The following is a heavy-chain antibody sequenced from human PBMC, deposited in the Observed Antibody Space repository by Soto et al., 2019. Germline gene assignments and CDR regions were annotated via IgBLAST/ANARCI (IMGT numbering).Heavy chain of an antibody. J-gene: IGHJ5*02. CDR1: GGSISSGDYY. V-gene: IGHV4-30-4*01. CDR3: ARDIYYDSSGTNWFDP. CDR2: IYYSGST. D-gene: IGHD3-22*01. Sequence: SETLSLTCTVSGGSISSGDYYWSGSRQPPGKGLEWIGYIYYSGSTYYNPSLKSRVTISVDTSKNQFSLKLSSVTAADTAVYYCARDIYYDSSGTNWFDPWGQGTLVTVSS.